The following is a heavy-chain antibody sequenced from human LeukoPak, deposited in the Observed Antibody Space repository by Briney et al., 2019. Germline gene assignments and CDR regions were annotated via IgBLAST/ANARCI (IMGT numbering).Heavy chain of an antibody. CDR2: IKQDGSEK. CDR1: GFTFSSYW. Sequence: GGSLRLSCAASGFTFSSYWMSWVRQAPGKGLEWVANIKQDGSEKYYVDSVKGRFTISRDNAKNSLYLQMNSLRAEDTAVYYCGRSTYYDENYFDYWGRETLVTVS. V-gene: IGHV3-7*01. CDR3: GRSTYYDENYFDY. D-gene: IGHD3-22*01. J-gene: IGHJ4*02.